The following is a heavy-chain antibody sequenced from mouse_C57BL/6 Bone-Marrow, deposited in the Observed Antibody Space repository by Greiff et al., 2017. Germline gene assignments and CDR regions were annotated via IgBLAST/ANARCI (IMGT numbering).Heavy chain of an antibody. CDR2: ISNGGGST. Sequence: EVHLVESGGGLVQPGGSLKLSCAASGFTFSDYYMYWVRQTPEKRLEWVAYISNGGGSTYYPDTVKGRFTISRDNAKNTLYLQMSRLKSEDTAMYYCARQGLYYGSFYWYFDVWGTGTTVTVSS. CDR3: ARQGLYYGSFYWYFDV. V-gene: IGHV5-12*01. CDR1: GFTFSDYY. J-gene: IGHJ1*03. D-gene: IGHD1-1*01.